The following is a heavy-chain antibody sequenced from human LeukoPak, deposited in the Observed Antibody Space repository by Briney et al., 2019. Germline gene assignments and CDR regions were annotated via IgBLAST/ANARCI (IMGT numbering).Heavy chain of an antibody. D-gene: IGHD6-25*01. Sequence: PGGSLRLSCAASGFTVSSNYMSWVRQAPGKGLEWVANIKQDGSEKYYVDFVKGRFTISRDNAKNSLYLQMNSLRAEDTAVYYCAREGGREEFDYWGQGTLVTVSS. CDR1: GFTVSSNY. CDR2: IKQDGSEK. CDR3: AREGGREEFDY. V-gene: IGHV3-7*01. J-gene: IGHJ4*02.